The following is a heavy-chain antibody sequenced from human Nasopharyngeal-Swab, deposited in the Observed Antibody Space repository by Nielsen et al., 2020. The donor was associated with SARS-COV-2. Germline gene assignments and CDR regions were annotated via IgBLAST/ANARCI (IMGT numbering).Heavy chain of an antibody. V-gene: IGHV4-39*03. CDR2: IYYGGTT. CDR1: GGSISSSSSYC. Sequence: SETLSLTCTVSGGSISSSSSYCWVWIRQPPGKGLEWIGTIYYGGTTYYNPSLKSRVTTSVDTSKNQFSLKLSSVTAADTAMYYCTRCGGGCYSGRDYWGQGTLVTVSS. CDR3: TRCGGGCYSGRDY. J-gene: IGHJ4*02. D-gene: IGHD2-15*01.